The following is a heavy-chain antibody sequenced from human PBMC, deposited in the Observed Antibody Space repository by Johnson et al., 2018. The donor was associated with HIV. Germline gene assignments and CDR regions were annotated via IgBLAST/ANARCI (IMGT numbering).Heavy chain of an antibody. CDR2: TSYDGTNK. CDR1: GFTVSSNY. V-gene: IGHV3-30*14. CDR3: ARQPWDAFDV. Sequence: QVQLVESGGGLIQPGGSLRLSCAASGFTVSSNYMSWVRQAPGKGLEWVAVTSYDGTNKYNADSGKGRFTLSRDNAKNTLFLQMNKLRVEDTAVYYCARQPWDAFDVWGRGTMVTVSS. J-gene: IGHJ3*01.